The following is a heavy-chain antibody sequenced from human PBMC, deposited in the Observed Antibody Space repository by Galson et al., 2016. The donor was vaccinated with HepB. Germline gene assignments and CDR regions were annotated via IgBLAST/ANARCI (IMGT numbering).Heavy chain of an antibody. Sequence: SLRLSCAVSGLKFSTCWMTWVHQAPGKGLEWVATINPDGNEKAYVDSVKGRFTMSRDNAKDSLHLQMNSLRAEDTGVYYCVTSQGYCGQGTLVTVSS. CDR3: VTSQGY. V-gene: IGHV3-7*03. J-gene: IGHJ4*02. CDR2: INPDGNEK. CDR1: GLKFSTCW.